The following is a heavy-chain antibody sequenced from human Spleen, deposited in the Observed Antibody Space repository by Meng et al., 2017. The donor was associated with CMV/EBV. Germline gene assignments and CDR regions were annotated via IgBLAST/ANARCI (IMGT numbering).Heavy chain of an antibody. CDR2: IDLNSGGS. CDR3: ARGGGANYPLPDY. CDR1: GFTFIDYY. V-gene: IGHV1-2*02. J-gene: IGHJ4*02. Sequence: ASVKVSCKASGFTFIDYYIHWVRQAPGQGLEWMGWIDLNSGGSNSAQKFQDRITMTRDTSISTAYMELKNLRSDDAAVYYCARGGGANYPLPDYWGQGTLVTVSS. D-gene: IGHD4/OR15-4a*01.